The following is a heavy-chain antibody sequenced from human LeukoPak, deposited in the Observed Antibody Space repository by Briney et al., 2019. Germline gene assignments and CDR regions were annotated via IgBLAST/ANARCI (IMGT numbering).Heavy chain of an antibody. D-gene: IGHD4-17*01. J-gene: IGHJ4*02. CDR3: ARDLARTVTTSMGIR. CDR1: GYTFTGYY. Sequence: ASVKVSCKASGYTFTGYYMHWVRQAPGQGLEWMGRINPNSGGTNYAQKFHGRVTMTRDTSISTAYMELSRLRSDDTAVYYCARDLARTVTTSMGIRWGQRALVTVSS. V-gene: IGHV1-2*06. CDR2: INPNSGGT.